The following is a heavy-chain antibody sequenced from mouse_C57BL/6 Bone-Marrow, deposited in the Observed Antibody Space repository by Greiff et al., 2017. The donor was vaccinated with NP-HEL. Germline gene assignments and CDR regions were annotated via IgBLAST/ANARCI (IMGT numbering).Heavy chain of an antibody. CDR1: GYTFTSYW. V-gene: IGHV1-59*01. CDR2: IDPSDSYT. CDR3: ARWRLDDGY. J-gene: IGHJ2*01. Sequence: QVQLQQPGAELVRPGPSVKLSCKASGYTFTSYWMHWVKQRPGQGLEWIGVIDPSDSYTNYNQKFKGKATLTVDTSSSTAYMQLSSLTSEDSAVYDCARWRLDDGYWGQGTTLTVSS. D-gene: IGHD2-3*01.